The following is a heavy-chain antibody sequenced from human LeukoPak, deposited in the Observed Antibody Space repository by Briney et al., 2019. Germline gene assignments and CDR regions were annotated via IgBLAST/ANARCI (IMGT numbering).Heavy chain of an antibody. J-gene: IGHJ3*02. Sequence: PGGSLRLSCAASGFTFDDYGMSWVRQVPGKGLEWVSGLSRNGGSTGCADSVKGRFTISRDNGKNSLYLQMNSLRAEDTALFYCARGRQGAFDIWGQGTMVTVSS. CDR2: LSRNGGST. CDR3: ARGRQGAFDI. V-gene: IGHV3-20*04. CDR1: GFTFDDYG.